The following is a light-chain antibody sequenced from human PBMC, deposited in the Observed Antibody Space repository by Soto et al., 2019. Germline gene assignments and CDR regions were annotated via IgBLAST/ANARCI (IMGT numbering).Light chain of an antibody. J-gene: IGKJ2*01. V-gene: IGKV3-20*01. CDR1: QSVSSSY. CDR2: GAS. CDR3: QQYGSSLVT. Sequence: EIVLTQSPGTLSLSPGERATLSCRASQSVSSSYLAWYQQKPGQAPRLLIYGASSRATGIPDRFSGSGSGTDCTLTISRLEPEGFAVYYCQQYGSSLVTFGQGTKLEIK.